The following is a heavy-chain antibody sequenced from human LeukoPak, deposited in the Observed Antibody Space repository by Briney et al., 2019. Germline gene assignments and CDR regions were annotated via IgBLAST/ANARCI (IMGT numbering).Heavy chain of an antibody. CDR3: ARLRDSSSAGGAFDY. D-gene: IGHD6-13*01. Sequence: SETLSLTCTVSGGSISSSSYYWGWIRQPPGKGLEWIGYIYYSGSTNYNPSLKSRVTISVDTSKNQFSLKLSSVTAADTAVYYCARLRDSSSAGGAFDYWGERTLVTVSS. J-gene: IGHJ4*02. V-gene: IGHV4-61*05. CDR2: IYYSGST. CDR1: GGSISSSSYY.